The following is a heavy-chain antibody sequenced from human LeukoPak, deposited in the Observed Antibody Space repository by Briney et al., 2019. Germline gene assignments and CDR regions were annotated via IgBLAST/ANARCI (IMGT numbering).Heavy chain of an antibody. CDR1: GASIDRSTYY. V-gene: IGHV4-39*07. CDR2: VYYSGST. D-gene: IGHD2-2*01. CDR3: ARGDDNASWLVDY. Sequence: PSETLSLTCSVSGASIDRSTYYWGWIRQPPGKGLEWIGSVYYSGSTYYNSALKSRVTISVDKSKNQFSLKLSSVTAADTAVYYCARGDDNASWLVDYWGQGTLITVSS. J-gene: IGHJ4*02.